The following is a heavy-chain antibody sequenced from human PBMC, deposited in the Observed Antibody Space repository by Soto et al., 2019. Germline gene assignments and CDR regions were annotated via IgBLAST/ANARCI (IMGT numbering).Heavy chain of an antibody. J-gene: IGHJ6*02. CDR2: IIPIFGQA. D-gene: IGHD6-25*01. Sequence: SVKVSCKSSGYIFTDYYIHWVRQAPGQGLEWMGGIIPIFGQANYAQKFQGRVTMTADESTSTAYMELSSLRTEDTAVYYCARDGSGYRSRASPMDVWGQGTTVTVSS. V-gene: IGHV1-69*13. CDR1: GYIFTDYY. CDR3: ARDGSGYRSRASPMDV.